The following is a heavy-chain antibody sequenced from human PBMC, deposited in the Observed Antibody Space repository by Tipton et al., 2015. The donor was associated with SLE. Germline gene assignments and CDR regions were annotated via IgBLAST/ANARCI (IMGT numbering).Heavy chain of an antibody. V-gene: IGHV1-8*03. CDR3: ARTKNPYGSGYDVDV. J-gene: IGHJ6*03. Sequence: QLVQSGAEVKKPGASVKVSCKASGYTFTSYDINWVRQATGQGLEWMGWINPNSGNTGYAQKLQGRITIARNTSISTAYMELSSLRSEDTAVYYCARTKNPYGSGYDVDVWGKGTTVTVTS. CDR2: INPNSGNT. D-gene: IGHD3-10*01. CDR1: GYTFTSYD.